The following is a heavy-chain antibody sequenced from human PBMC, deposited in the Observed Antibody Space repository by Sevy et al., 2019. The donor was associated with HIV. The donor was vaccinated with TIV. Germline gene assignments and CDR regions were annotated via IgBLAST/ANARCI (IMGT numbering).Heavy chain of an antibody. CDR1: GFTVSGNY. V-gene: IGHV3-53*01. CDR3: ARGRVSGSYRNDAFDI. CDR2: IYSGGGT. Sequence: GGSLRLSCAASGFTVSGNYMTWVRQAPGKGLEWVSVIYSGGGTYYADSVKGRFTISRDNSKNMLYLQINILRAEDTAVYCSARGRVSGSYRNDAFDIWGQGTMVTVSS. D-gene: IGHD3-16*02. J-gene: IGHJ3*02.